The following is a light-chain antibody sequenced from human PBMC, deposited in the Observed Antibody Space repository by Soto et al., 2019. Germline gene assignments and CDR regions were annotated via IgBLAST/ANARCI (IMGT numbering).Light chain of an antibody. CDR1: TSNIGSNT. Sequence: QSVLTQPPSASGTPGQRVTISCFGSTSNIGSNTVNWYQQLPGTAPKLLIASDDQRPSGVPDRFSGSKSDTSASLAISGLQSEDEADYYCAAWDDSLHGVVFGGGTKVTVL. J-gene: IGLJ2*01. CDR3: AAWDDSLHGVV. CDR2: SDD. V-gene: IGLV1-44*01.